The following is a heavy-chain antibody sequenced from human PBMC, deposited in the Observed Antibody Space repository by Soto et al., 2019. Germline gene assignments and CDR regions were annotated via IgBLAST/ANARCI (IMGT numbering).Heavy chain of an antibody. D-gene: IGHD2-2*01. CDR2: INSDGSST. CDR1: GFTFSGYW. J-gene: IGHJ6*02. Sequence: GGSLRLSCAASGFTFSGYWMHWVRQAPGKGLVWVSRINSDGSSTSYADSVKGRFTISRDNAKNTLYLQMNSLRAEDTAVYYCARDQARYCSSTSCPTRYYGMDVWGQGTTVTVSS. V-gene: IGHV3-74*01. CDR3: ARDQARYCSSTSCPTRYYGMDV.